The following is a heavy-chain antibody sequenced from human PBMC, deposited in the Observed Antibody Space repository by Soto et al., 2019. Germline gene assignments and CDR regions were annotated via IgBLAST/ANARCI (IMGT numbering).Heavy chain of an antibody. Sequence: PGGSLRHSCDASRLTFSSYWVGWVRKARGEGLEGVANVGEDGSQKVCGDCVYGLFTISRDNVKNARYLQMNSLRAEDTAVYYCVRDGSSSWDFGSWGQGILVTVS. J-gene: IGHJ4*02. CDR1: RLTFSSYW. D-gene: IGHD6-13*01. V-gene: IGHV3-7*01. CDR3: VRDGSSSWDFGS. CDR2: VGEDGSQK.